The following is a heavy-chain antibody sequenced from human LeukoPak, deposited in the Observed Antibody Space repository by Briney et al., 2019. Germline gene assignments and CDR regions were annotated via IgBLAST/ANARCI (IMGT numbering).Heavy chain of an antibody. V-gene: IGHV4-39*01. CDR3: GRHFPETGRDEQPLEY. Sequence: SETLSLTCTVSGGSISSSDSYWAWVRQPPGKGLEWIGSICFSRTTYYNPSLKSRVTMSIDTSKNHFSLKVASVTAADTAVYYCGRHFPETGRDEQPLEYWGQGSLSTVSS. D-gene: IGHD3-10*01. CDR2: ICFSRTT. CDR1: GGSISSSDSY. J-gene: IGHJ4*02.